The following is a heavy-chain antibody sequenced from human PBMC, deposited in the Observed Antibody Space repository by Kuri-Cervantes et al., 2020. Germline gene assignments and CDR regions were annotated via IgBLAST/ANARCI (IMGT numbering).Heavy chain of an antibody. V-gene: IGHV4-38-2*02. CDR3: ARGVGKRKLKEYYFDY. Sequence: SETLSLTCTVSGYSISSDYYWGWLRQPPGKGLEWIGNIYHSRSTNYNSSLKSRVTISVDTSKNQFSLKLSSVTAADTAVYYCARGVGKRKLKEYYFDYWGQGTLVTVSS. CDR1: GYSISSDYY. CDR2: IYHSRST. D-gene: IGHD4-23*01. J-gene: IGHJ4*02.